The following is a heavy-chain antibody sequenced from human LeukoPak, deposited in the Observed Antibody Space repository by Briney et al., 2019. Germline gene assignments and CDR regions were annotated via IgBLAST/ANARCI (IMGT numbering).Heavy chain of an antibody. J-gene: IGHJ3*02. Sequence: PGGSLRLSCAASGFTFSSYSMNWVRQAPGKWLEWVSSISSSSSYIYYADSVKGRFTISRDNAKNSLYLQMNSLRAEDTAVYYCARALGYCSGGSCQEEAFDIWGQGTMVTVSS. CDR1: GFTFSSYS. D-gene: IGHD2-15*01. CDR3: ARALGYCSGGSCQEEAFDI. CDR2: ISSSSSYI. V-gene: IGHV3-21*01.